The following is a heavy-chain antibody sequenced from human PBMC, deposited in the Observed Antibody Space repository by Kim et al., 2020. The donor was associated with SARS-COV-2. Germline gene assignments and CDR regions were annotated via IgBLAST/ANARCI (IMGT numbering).Heavy chain of an antibody. Sequence: SETLSLTCAVYGGSFSGYYWSWIRQPPGKGLEWIGEINHSGSTNYNPSLKSRVTISVDTSKNQFSLKLSSVTAADTAVYYCARRFPVTPPMATIQTLSAYYFDYWGQGTLFTVSS. CDR1: GGSFSGYY. CDR2: INHSGST. CDR3: ARRFPVTPPMATIQTLSAYYFDY. J-gene: IGHJ4*02. D-gene: IGHD5-12*01. V-gene: IGHV4-34*01.